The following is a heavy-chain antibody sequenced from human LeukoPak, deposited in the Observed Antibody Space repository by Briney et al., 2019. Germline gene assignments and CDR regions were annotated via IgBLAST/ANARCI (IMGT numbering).Heavy chain of an antibody. CDR3: ARRRSNPIVVYDY. V-gene: IGHV1-69*13. CDR2: IIPIFGTA. D-gene: IGHD1-26*01. J-gene: IGHJ4*02. Sequence: SVKVSCKASGGTFSSYAISWVRQAPGQGLEWMGGIIPIFGTANYAQKLQSRVTITADESTSTAYMELSSLRAEDTAVYYCARRRSNPIVVYDYWGQGTLVTVSS. CDR1: GGTFSSYA.